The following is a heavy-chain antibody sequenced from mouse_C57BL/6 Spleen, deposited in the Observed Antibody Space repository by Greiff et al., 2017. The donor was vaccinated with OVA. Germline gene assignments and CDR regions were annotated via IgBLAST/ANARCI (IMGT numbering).Heavy chain of an antibody. Sequence: VQLQQPGAELVKPGASVKLSCKASGYTFTSYWMQWVKQRPGQGLEWIGEIDPSDSYTNYTQKFKGKATLTVDTSSSTAYMQLSSLTAEDSAVDECARGGRENYYYDMDYWGKGTSVTVSS. J-gene: IGHJ4*01. V-gene: IGHV1-50*01. CDR2: IDPSDSYT. CDR3: ARGGRENYYYDMDY. D-gene: IGHD3-3*01. CDR1: GYTFTSYW.